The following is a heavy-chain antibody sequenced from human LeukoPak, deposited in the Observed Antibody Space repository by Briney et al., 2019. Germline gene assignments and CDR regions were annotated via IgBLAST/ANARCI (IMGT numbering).Heavy chain of an antibody. CDR2: INHSGST. CDR3: ARSARMVRGVIS. V-gene: IGHV4-34*01. D-gene: IGHD3-10*01. Sequence: SETLSLTCAVYGGSFSGYYWSWIRQPPGKGLEWIGEINHSGSTNYNPSLKSRVTISVDTSKNQFSLKLSSVTAADTAVYYCARSARMVRGVISWGQGTLVTVSS. J-gene: IGHJ5*02. CDR1: GGSFSGYY.